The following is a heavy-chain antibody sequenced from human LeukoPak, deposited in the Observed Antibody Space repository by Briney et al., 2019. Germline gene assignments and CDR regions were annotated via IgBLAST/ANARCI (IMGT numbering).Heavy chain of an antibody. CDR2: ISYDGSNK. CDR3: AKDGAGIAAAGTYYYYGMDV. J-gene: IGHJ6*02. CDR1: GFTFSSYG. V-gene: IGHV3-30*18. D-gene: IGHD6-13*01. Sequence: QPGGSLRLSCAASGFTFSSYGMHWVRQAPGKGLEWVAVISYDGSNKYYADSVKGRFTISRDNSKNTLYLQMNSLRAEDTAVYYCAKDGAGIAAAGTYYYYGMDVWGQGTTVTVSS.